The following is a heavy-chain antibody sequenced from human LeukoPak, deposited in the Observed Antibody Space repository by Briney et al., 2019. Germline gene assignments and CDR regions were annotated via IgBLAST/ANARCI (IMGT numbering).Heavy chain of an antibody. D-gene: IGHD2-15*01. CDR1: GFSFNDYA. V-gene: IGHV3-9*01. CDR3: AKPNGSSLDY. CDR2: ISWNSGSI. Sequence: PGRSLRLSCAASGFSFNDYAMHWVRQAPGKGLEWVSGISWNSGSIGYADSVKGRFTISRDNSKNTLYLQMNSLRAEDTAVFYCAKPNGSSLDYWGQGTLVTVSS. J-gene: IGHJ4*02.